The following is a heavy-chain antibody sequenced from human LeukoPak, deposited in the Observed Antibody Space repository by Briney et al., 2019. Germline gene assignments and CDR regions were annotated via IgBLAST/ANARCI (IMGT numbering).Heavy chain of an antibody. J-gene: IGHJ2*01. CDR1: GFTFSSYA. CDR2: IYSGGST. CDR3: AREKHWYFDL. V-gene: IGHV3-53*01. Sequence: SGGSLRLSCAASGFTFSSYAMSWVRQAPGKGLEWVSVIYSGGSTYYADSVKGRFTISRDNSKNTLYLQMNSLRAEDTAVYYCAREKHWYFDLWGRGTLVTVSS.